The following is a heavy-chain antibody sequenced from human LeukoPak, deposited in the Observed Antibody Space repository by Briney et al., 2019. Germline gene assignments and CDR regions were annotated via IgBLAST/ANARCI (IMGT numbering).Heavy chain of an antibody. CDR1: GGSISSYY. Sequence: SETLSLTCTVSGGSISSYYWSWIRQPAGKGLEWIGRIYTSGSTNYNPSLKSRVTMSVDTSKNQFSLKLSSVTAADTAVYYCASTRLMGDSSWYGTGYYYGMDVWGQGTTVTVSS. V-gene: IGHV4-4*07. CDR3: ASTRLMGDSSWYGTGYYYGMDV. CDR2: IYTSGST. J-gene: IGHJ6*02. D-gene: IGHD6-13*01.